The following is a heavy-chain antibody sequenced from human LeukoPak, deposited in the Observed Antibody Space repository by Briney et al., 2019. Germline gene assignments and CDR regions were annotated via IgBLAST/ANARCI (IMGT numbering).Heavy chain of an antibody. CDR3: ARERLGAFDI. D-gene: IGHD4-11*01. J-gene: IGHJ3*02. V-gene: IGHV4-59*01. CDR2: IYYSGST. CDR1: GGSISSYY. Sequence: SETLSLTCTVSGGSISSYYWSWSRQPPGKGLEWIGYIYYSGSTNYNPSLKSRVTISVDTSKNQFSLKLSSVTAADTAVYYCARERLGAFDIWGQGTMVTVSS.